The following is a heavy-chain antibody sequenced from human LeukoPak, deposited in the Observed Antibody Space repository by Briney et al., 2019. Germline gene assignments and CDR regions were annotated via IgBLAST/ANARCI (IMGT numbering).Heavy chain of an antibody. Sequence: SSETLSLTCAVYGGSFSGYYWSWIRQPPGKGLEWIGEINRSGSTNYNPSLKSRVTISVDTSKNQFSLKLSSVTAADTAVYYCARVRRQGSSWPRPLYYFDYWGQGTLVTVSS. J-gene: IGHJ4*02. V-gene: IGHV4-34*01. CDR1: GGSFSGYY. CDR2: INRSGST. CDR3: ARVRRQGSSWPRPLYYFDY. D-gene: IGHD6-13*01.